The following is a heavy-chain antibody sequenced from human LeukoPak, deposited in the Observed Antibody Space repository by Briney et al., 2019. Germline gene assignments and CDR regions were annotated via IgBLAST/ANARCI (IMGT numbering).Heavy chain of an antibody. V-gene: IGHV1-69*06. CDR2: IIPIFGTA. Sequence: ASVKVSCKASGDTFSSDAISWVRQAPGQGLEWMGGIIPIFGTANYAQKFQGRVTITADKSTSTAYMELSSLRSEDTAVYYYARDSALDGSGSYYNYWGQGTLVTVSS. J-gene: IGHJ4*02. CDR3: ARDSALDGSGSYYNY. CDR1: GDTFSSDA. D-gene: IGHD3-10*01.